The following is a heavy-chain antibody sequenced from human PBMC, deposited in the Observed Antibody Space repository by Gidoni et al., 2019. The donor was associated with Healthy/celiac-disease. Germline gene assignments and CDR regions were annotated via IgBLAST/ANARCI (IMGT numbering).Heavy chain of an antibody. D-gene: IGHD2-2*01. V-gene: IGHV3-15*07. CDR2: IKSKTDGGTT. J-gene: IGHJ6*02. Sequence: EVQLVESGGGLVKPGGSLRLSCAASGFPFSNAWLNWVRQAPGKGMEWVGRIKSKTDGGTTDYAAPVKGRFTISRDDSKNTLYLQMNSLKTEDTAVYYCTTPLGVVVPAAIGYYYGMDVWGQGTTVTVSS. CDR3: TTPLGVVVPAAIGYYYGMDV. CDR1: GFPFSNAW.